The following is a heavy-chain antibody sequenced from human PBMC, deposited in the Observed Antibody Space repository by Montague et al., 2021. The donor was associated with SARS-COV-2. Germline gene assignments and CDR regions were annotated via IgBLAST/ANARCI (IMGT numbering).Heavy chain of an antibody. Sequence: SETLSLTCAVSGGSFSDDYWSWTRQSPGKGLEWIGEVYHSGSTTYSPSVRSRVLISIDTSRSQISLNLRSVTAADTAVYYCARGGIRIGMNRGVRSRPFDSWGQGTLVTVSS. CDR2: VYHSGST. CDR1: GGSFSDDY. V-gene: IGHV4-34*01. CDR3: ARGGIRIGMNRGVRSRPFDS. J-gene: IGHJ5*01. D-gene: IGHD3-10*01.